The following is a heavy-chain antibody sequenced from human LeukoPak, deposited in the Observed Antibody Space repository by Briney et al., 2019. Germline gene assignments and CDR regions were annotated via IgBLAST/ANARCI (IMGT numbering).Heavy chain of an antibody. Sequence: PGGSLRLSCAASGFTFNDAWMNWVRQAPGKGREWVGRIKSKTDGATIEYAAPVEGRFTISRDDSKITLYLQLDSLKPEDTAVYYCTTLAGGSFGYWGQGTLVTVSS. D-gene: IGHD6-13*01. V-gene: IGHV3-15*01. CDR2: IKSKTDGATI. CDR3: TTLAGGSFGY. CDR1: GFTFNDAW. J-gene: IGHJ4*02.